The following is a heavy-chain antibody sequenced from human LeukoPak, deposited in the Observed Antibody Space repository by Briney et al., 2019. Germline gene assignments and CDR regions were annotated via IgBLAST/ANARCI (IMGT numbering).Heavy chain of an antibody. CDR2: ISYDGSNK. Sequence: GGSLRLSCAASGFTFSSYAMHWVRQAPGKGLEWVAVISYDGSNKYYADSVKGRFTISRDNSKNTLYLQTNSLRAEDTAVYYCARVRRPYSSSWYHFDYWGQGTLVTVSS. D-gene: IGHD6-13*01. V-gene: IGHV3-30-3*01. CDR3: ARVRRPYSSSWYHFDY. CDR1: GFTFSSYA. J-gene: IGHJ4*02.